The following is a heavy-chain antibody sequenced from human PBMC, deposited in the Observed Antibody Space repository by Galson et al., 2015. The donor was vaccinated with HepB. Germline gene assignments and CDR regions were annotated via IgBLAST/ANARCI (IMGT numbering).Heavy chain of an antibody. D-gene: IGHD3-10*01. Sequence: SLRLSCAASGFTFSIYSMNWLRQAPGKGLEWVSYISSGGGSTTHYADSVKGRFSTSRDDAKNSLYLQMDSLRAEDTAVYYCARRGVDAFDIWGQGTMVSVSS. CDR3: ARRGVDAFDI. J-gene: IGHJ3*02. CDR1: GFTFSIYS. CDR2: ISSGGGSTT. V-gene: IGHV3-48*01.